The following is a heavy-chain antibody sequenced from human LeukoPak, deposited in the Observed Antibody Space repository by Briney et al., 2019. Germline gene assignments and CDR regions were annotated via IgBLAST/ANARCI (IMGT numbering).Heavy chain of an antibody. CDR1: GFIFSNYW. Sequence: GGSLRLSCVASGFIFSNYWMYWVRQAPGKGLVWVSRIKSDGSSTIYADSVKGRFTISRDTAKNTLYLQLNSLRAGDTAVYYCARGWSGGSLDSWGQGTLVTVSS. J-gene: IGHJ4*02. CDR3: ARGWSGGSLDS. D-gene: IGHD2-8*01. V-gene: IGHV3-74*01. CDR2: IKSDGSST.